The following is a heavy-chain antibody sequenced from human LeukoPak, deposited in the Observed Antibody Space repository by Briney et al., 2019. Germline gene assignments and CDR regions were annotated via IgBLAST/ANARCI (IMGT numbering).Heavy chain of an antibody. CDR3: AKDKVRSTKYYDSSGYILDY. D-gene: IGHD3-22*01. CDR1: GFTFDDYA. Sequence: GGSLRLSCAASGFTFDDYAMHWVRQAPGKGLEWVSLISGDGGSTYYADSVKGRFTISRDNSKNSLYLQMNSLRTEDTALYYCAKDKVRSTKYYDSSGYILDYWGQGTLVTVSS. CDR2: ISGDGGST. V-gene: IGHV3-43*02. J-gene: IGHJ4*02.